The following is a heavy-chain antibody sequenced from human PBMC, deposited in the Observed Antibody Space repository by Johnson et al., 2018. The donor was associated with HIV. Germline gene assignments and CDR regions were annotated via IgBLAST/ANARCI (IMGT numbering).Heavy chain of an antibody. D-gene: IGHD3-10*01. CDR3: VCLRAWTFDI. CDR1: GFTFSSYW. CDR2: INWNGGST. V-gene: IGHV3-20*04. Sequence: VQLVESGGGMVQPGGSLRLSCAASGFTFSSYWMHWVRQVPGKGLEWVSGINWNGGSTGYADSVKGRFTISRDNAKNSLYLQMHSLRAEDTAVYYCVCLRAWTFDIWGQGTMVTVSS. J-gene: IGHJ3*02.